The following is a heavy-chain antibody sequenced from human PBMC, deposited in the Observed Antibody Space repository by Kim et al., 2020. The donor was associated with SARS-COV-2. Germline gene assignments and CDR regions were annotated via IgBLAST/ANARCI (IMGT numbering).Heavy chain of an antibody. J-gene: IGHJ6*02. CDR3: ARDNYDILTGYSNLLHYGMDV. V-gene: IGHV3-21*01. CDR1: GFTFSSYS. Sequence: GGSLRLSCAASGFTFSSYSMNWVRQAPGKGLEWVSSISSSSSYIYYADSVKGRFTISRDNAKNSLYLQMNSLRAEDTAVYYCARDNYDILTGYSNLLHYGMDVWGQGTTVTVSS. CDR2: ISSSSSYI. D-gene: IGHD3-9*01.